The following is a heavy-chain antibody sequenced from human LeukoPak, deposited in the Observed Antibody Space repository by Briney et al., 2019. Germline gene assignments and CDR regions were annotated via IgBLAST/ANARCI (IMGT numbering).Heavy chain of an antibody. V-gene: IGHV3-23*01. Sequence: GGSLRLSCTASEFTFSNYAMSWVRQAPGKGLEWVSGISGRGGSTYCADSVKGRFTISRDNSKNTLFLQMNSLRAEDTAVYHCAKNSHDVLTGSYWSIDYWGQGTLVTVSS. CDR2: ISGRGGST. J-gene: IGHJ4*02. CDR3: AKNSHDVLTGSYWSIDY. CDR1: EFTFSNYA. D-gene: IGHD3-9*01.